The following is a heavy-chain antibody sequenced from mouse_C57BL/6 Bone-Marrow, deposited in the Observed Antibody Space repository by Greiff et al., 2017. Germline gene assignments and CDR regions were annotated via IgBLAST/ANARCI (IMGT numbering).Heavy chain of an antibody. V-gene: IGHV10-1*01. CDR2: IRRKSTNYAT. CDR1: GFSFNTYA. J-gene: IGHJ2*01. CDR3: ERFWDY. Sequence: EVQGVESGGGLVQPKGSLKLSCAASGFSFNTYAMNWVRQAPGKGLEWVARIRRKSTNYATSYDDSVKDRFTISRDDSESMLFLQINNSETDDTAMYYCERFWDYWGQGTTLTVAS.